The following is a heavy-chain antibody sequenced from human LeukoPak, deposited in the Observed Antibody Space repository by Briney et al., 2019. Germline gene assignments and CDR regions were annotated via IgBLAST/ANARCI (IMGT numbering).Heavy chain of an antibody. J-gene: IGHJ6*03. CDR1: GDSFSTSSYY. Sequence: SETLSLTCSVSGDSFSTSSYYWGWIRPPPGKGLEWIGTIYYSGSTYYNPSLTSRITISVDTSKNQFSLKLSSVTAADTAVYYCARHKDYYYSYMDVWGKGTTVTISS. CDR2: IYYSGST. V-gene: IGHV4-39*01. CDR3: ARHKDYYYSYMDV.